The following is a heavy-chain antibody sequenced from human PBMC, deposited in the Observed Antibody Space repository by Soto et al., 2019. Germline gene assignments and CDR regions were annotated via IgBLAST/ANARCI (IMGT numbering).Heavy chain of an antibody. D-gene: IGHD3-3*01. V-gene: IGHV4-34*01. Sequence: SETLSLTCAVYGGSFSGYYWSWIRQPPGKGLEWIGEINHSGSTNYNPSLKSRVTISVDTSKNQFSLKLSSVTAADTAVYYCARSDDFWSGYYNGDYYYGMDVWGQGTTVTVSS. CDR3: ARSDDFWSGYYNGDYYYGMDV. J-gene: IGHJ6*02. CDR2: INHSGST. CDR1: GGSFSGYY.